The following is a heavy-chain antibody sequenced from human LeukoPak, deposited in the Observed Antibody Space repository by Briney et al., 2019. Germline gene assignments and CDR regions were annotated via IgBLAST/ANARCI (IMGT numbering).Heavy chain of an antibody. CDR3: AKGSGITMIIVVITD. V-gene: IGHV3-53*01. D-gene: IGHD3-22*01. Sequence: GGSLRLSCAASGFTVSSNYMTWVRQAPGKGLEWVSVIYNSGNTYYADSVKGRFTISRDNSKNTLYLQMNSLRAEDTAVYYCAKGSGITMIIVVITDWGQGTLDTVSS. CDR2: IYNSGNT. J-gene: IGHJ4*02. CDR1: GFTVSSNY.